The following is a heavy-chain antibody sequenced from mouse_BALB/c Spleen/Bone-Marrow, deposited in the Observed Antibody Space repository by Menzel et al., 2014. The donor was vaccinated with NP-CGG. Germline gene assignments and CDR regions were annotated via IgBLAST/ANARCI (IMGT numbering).Heavy chain of an antibody. D-gene: IGHD1-2*01. CDR3: TKRQIHYYGYYFDY. J-gene: IGHJ2*01. V-gene: IGHV3-1*02. CDR2: IQYSGST. Sequence: DVKLQESGPDLVKPSQSLSLTCTVTGYSITSGYSWHWIRQFPGNKLEWMGYIQYSGSTNYNPSLKSRISITRDTSKNQFFLQLNSETTEDTATYYCTKRQIHYYGYYFDYWGQGTILTVSS. CDR1: GYSITSGYS.